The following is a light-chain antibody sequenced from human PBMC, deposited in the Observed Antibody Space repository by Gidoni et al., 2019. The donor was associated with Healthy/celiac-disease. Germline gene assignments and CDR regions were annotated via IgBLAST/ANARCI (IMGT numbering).Light chain of an antibody. V-gene: IGKV1-39*01. J-gene: IGKJ4*01. CDR1: QSISSY. CDR3: QHSYSTLT. CDR2: AAS. Sequence: IQMTQSPSSLSASVGDRVTITCRASQSISSYLNWYQQKPGKAPKLLIYAASSLQSGVPSMFSGSGSGTYFPLTISSLQPEDFATYYCQHSYSTLTFGGGTKVEIK.